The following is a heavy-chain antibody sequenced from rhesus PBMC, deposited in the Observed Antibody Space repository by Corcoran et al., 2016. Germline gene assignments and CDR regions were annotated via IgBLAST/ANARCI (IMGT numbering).Heavy chain of an antibody. CDR2: IYGGSGRN. V-gene: IGHV4-147*01. J-gene: IGHJ6*01. CDR1: GGSISSTY. CDR3: ASAYGLDS. Sequence: QVQLQESGPGLVKPSETLSLTCVVSGGSISSTYWNWIRQPPGKGLEWIVRIYGGSGRNSYNHSLTSRVTIATDTSKNQFSLKLSSVTAADTAMYYCASAYGLDSGGQGVVVTGSS.